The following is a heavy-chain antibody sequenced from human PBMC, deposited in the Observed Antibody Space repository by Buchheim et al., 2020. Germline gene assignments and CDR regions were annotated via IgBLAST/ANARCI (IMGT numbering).Heavy chain of an antibody. CDR3: ARKEMTL. Sequence: QVQLAQSGAEVKKPGASVRVSCEASGYTFTAYHIHWVRQSPGQGLQWLGMINPGGGTTTYAQRFQGRVTMTRDPSTSTVYMELDSLTSDDTAVYYCARKEMTLWGQGTL. V-gene: IGHV1-46*01. CDR2: INPGGGTT. J-gene: IGHJ4*02. CDR1: GYTFTAYH. D-gene: IGHD5-24*01.